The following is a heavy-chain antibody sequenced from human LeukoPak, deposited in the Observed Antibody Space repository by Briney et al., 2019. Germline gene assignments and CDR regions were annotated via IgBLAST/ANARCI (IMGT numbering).Heavy chain of an antibody. CDR3: ARAHRYCSGGSCSKPPGY. CDR1: GGSFSGYY. D-gene: IGHD2-15*01. V-gene: IGHV4-34*01. Sequence: SETLSLTCAVYGGSFSGYYWSWIRQPPGKGLEWIGEINHSGSTNYNPSLKSQVTISVDTSKNQFSLKLSSVTAADTAVYYCARAHRYCSGGSCSKPPGYWGQGTLVTVSS. J-gene: IGHJ4*02. CDR2: INHSGST.